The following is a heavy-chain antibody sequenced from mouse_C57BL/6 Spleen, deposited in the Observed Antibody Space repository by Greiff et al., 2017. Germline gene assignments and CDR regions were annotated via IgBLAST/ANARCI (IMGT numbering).Heavy chain of an antibody. CDR2: IHPNSGST. J-gene: IGHJ4*01. CDR3: ASCNYACYYAMDY. D-gene: IGHD2-1*01. Sequence: QVQLQQPGAELVKPGASVKLSCKASGYTFTSYWMHWVKQRPGQGLEWIGMIHPNSGSTNYNEKFKSKATLTVDKSSSTAYMQLSSLTSEDSAVYYCASCNYACYYAMDYWGQGTSVTVSS. CDR1: GYTFTSYW. V-gene: IGHV1-64*01.